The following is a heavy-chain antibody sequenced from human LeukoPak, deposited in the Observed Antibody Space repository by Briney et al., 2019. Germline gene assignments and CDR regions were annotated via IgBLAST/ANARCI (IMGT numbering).Heavy chain of an antibody. D-gene: IGHD5-18*01. CDR1: GFTFSSYW. CDR3: ARSPGRGYSYGYVGDFVDY. Sequence: GGSLRLSCAASGFTFSSYWMSWVRQAPGKGLEWVANIKQDGSEKYYVDSVKGRFTISRDNAKNSLYLQMKSLRAEDTAVYYCARSPGRGYSYGYVGDFVDYWGQGTLVTVSS. J-gene: IGHJ4*02. CDR2: IKQDGSEK. V-gene: IGHV3-7*01.